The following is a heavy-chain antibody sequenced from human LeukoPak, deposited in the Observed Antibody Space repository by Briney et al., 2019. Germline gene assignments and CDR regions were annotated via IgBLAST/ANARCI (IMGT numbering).Heavy chain of an antibody. J-gene: IGHJ4*02. V-gene: IGHV3-9*03. CDR3: AKGECSTTNCRFDY. CDR1: GFTFDDYA. Sequence: GGSLRLSCAASGFTFDDYAMHWVRQAPGKGLEWVSGITWNSGRIGYADSVKGRFTISRDNAKNSLYLQMNNLRAEDMALYYCAKGECSTTNCRFDYWGQGTLVTVSS. D-gene: IGHD2-2*01. CDR2: ITWNSGRI.